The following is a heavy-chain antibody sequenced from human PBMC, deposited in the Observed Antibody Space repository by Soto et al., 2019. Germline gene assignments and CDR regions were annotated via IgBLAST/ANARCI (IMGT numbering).Heavy chain of an antibody. J-gene: IGHJ5*02. D-gene: IGHD6-19*01. CDR1: GFAFSTYG. V-gene: IGHV3-30*18. Sequence: QVHLVESGGGVVQPGRSLTISCVGSGFAFSTYGMHWVRQAPAKGLEWVALISYDGTDKYYADSVKGRFSISRDNPKQPLSLQMDSLRPEDTAVYYCAKDFGAWSDSWGQGTLVNVAS. CDR3: AKDFGAWSDS. CDR2: ISYDGTDK.